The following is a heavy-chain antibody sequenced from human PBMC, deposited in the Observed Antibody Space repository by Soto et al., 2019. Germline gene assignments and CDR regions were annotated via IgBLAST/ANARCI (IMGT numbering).Heavy chain of an antibody. CDR2: IIPIFGTA. D-gene: IGHD3-10*01. V-gene: IGHV1-69*13. CDR3: ARDLQDYYGSGSYLTFDI. Sequence: ASVKVSCKASGGTFSSYAISWVRQATGQGLEWMGGIIPIFGTANYAQKFQGRVTITADESTSTAYMELSSLRSEDTAVYYCARDLQDYYGSGSYLTFDIWGQGTMVTVSS. J-gene: IGHJ3*02. CDR1: GGTFSSYA.